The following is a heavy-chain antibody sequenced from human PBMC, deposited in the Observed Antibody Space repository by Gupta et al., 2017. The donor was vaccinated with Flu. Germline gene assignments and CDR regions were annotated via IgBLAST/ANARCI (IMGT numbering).Heavy chain of an antibody. V-gene: IGHV3-9*01. Sequence: RHVPGKDLGLVSSLSLGSALIACTDSVKDRFTISRDNAKDAVYLQMNSLRTNDTALYYYVKALVPAEDGFDIWGHGTVVTVSS. D-gene: IGHD2-2*01. CDR2: LSLGSALI. J-gene: IGHJ3*02. CDR3: VKALVPAEDGFDI.